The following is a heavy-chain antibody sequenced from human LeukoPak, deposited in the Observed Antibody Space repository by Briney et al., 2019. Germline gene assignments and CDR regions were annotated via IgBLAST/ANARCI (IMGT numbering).Heavy chain of an antibody. CDR2: MNSDGGST. CDR3: ARERSGSFDY. J-gene: IGHJ4*02. Sequence: PGGSLRLSCAASGFTFSGYWMHWVRQAPGKGLVWVSGMNSDGGSTSYADSVKGRFTISRDNAKNTLYLQMNSLRGEDTAVYHCARERSGSFDYWGQGTLVTVSS. CDR1: GFTFSGYW. D-gene: IGHD3-10*01. V-gene: IGHV3-74*01.